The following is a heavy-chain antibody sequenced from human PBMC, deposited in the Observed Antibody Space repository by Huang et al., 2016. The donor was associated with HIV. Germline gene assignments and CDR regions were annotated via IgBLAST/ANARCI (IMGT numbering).Heavy chain of an antibody. CDR1: GFTFSSYD. Sequence: EVQLVESGGGLVQPGGSLRLSCVASGFTFSSYDMHWVRQVTGKGLEWVSGIGTGGDTYYPDSVKGRFTISRENVKNSLYLQMNRLTAGDAAVYYCARAYFDILSNTKDYFDYWGQGILVTVSS. J-gene: IGHJ4*02. D-gene: IGHD3-9*01. V-gene: IGHV3-13*01. CDR3: ARAYFDILSNTKDYFDY. CDR2: IGTGGDT.